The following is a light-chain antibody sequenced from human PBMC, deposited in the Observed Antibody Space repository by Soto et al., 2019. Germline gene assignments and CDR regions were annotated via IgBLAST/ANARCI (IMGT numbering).Light chain of an antibody. CDR2: AAI. CDR3: QQTYSFPWT. J-gene: IGKJ1*01. Sequence: DIQMSQSPSSLSASVGDRVTITCRANQSIARYLNWYHQRPGRAPNLLIYAAIKLQTGVPSRFSGSGSGTDYSLTISSLQPEDFAVYYCQQTYSFPWTFGQGTTVDI. CDR1: QSIARY. V-gene: IGKV1-39*01.